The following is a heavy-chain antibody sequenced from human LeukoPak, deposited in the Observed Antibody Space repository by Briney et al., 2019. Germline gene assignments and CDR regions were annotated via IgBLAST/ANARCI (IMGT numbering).Heavy chain of an antibody. V-gene: IGHV3-15*01. CDR1: GFTFSNAW. CDR3: TSDLDLAGIAATGLRV. Sequence: SGGSLRLSCAASGFTFSNAWMSWVRQAPGKGLEWVGRIKSKNDGGTTDYAAPGKGRFSVSRDDSKNTLYLQRNSLKNEDTAVYYCTSDLDLAGIAATGLRVWGQGTLVTVSS. CDR2: IKSKNDGGTT. J-gene: IGHJ4*02. D-gene: IGHD6-13*01.